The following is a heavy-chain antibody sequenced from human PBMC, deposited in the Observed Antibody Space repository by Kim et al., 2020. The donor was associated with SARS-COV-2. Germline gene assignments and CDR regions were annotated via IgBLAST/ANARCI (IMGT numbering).Heavy chain of an antibody. V-gene: IGHV3-23*01. CDR3: AKGQGDC. CDR1: GFTFSNYG. CDR2: IAGSGAGI. J-gene: IGHJ4*02. Sequence: GGSLRLSCAASGFTFSNYGMIWARQAPGKGLECVSGIAGSGAGIFYADSVKGRFTISRDNSKNTLYLQMNSLRAEDTAVYFCAKGQGDCWGQGTLVTVSS.